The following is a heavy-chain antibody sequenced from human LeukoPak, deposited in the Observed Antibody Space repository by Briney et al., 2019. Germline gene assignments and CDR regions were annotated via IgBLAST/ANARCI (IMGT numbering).Heavy chain of an antibody. CDR1: GFTFSSYS. CDR3: ARGRPGNYFDY. J-gene: IGHJ4*02. CDR2: ISSSSSTI. Sequence: PGGSLRLSCAASGFTFSSYSMNWVRQAPGKGLEWVSYISSSSSTIYYADSVKGRFTISRDNAKNSLYLQMNSLRAEDTAVYYCARGRPGNYFDYWGQGTLVTVSS. D-gene: IGHD1-26*01. V-gene: IGHV3-48*01.